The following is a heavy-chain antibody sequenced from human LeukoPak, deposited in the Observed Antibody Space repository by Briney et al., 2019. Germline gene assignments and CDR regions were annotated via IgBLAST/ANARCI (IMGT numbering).Heavy chain of an antibody. Sequence: GGTLRLSCAAFGFTFSSYGMSWVRQAPGKGLEWVSAISDSAGSTYYADSVKGRFTISRDNSKNTLYLQMNSLRAEDTAVYYCAYYSSGYYSRDFWGQGTLVTVSS. V-gene: IGHV3-23*01. CDR2: ISDSAGST. D-gene: IGHD3-22*01. J-gene: IGHJ4*02. CDR1: GFTFSSYG. CDR3: AYYSSGYYSRDF.